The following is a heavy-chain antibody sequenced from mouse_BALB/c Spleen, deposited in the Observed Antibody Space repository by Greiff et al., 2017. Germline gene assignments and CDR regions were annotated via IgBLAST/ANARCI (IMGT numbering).Heavy chain of an antibody. V-gene: IGHV1-67*01. CDR2: ISTYYGNT. D-gene: IGHD2-3*01. CDR3: AREDGYYYFDY. J-gene: IGHJ2*01. Sequence: VQLQQSGPELVRPGVSVKISCKGSSYTFTDYAMHWVKQSHAKSLEWIGVISTYYGNTNYNQKFKGKATLTVDKSSSTAYMELRSLTSEDTAVYYCAREDGYYYFDYWGQGTTLTVSS. CDR1: SYTFTDYA.